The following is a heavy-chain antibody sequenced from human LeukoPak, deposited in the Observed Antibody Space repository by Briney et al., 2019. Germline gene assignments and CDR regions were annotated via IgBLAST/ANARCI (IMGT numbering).Heavy chain of an antibody. CDR1: GFTFSSYG. J-gene: IGHJ4*02. Sequence: GGSLRLSCAASGFTFSSYGMHWVRQAPGKGLEWVAFIRYDGSNKYYADSVKGRFTISRDNSKNTLYLQMNSLRAEDTAVFYCARQIDGFGEFDYFDYWGQGTLVTVSS. V-gene: IGHV3-30*02. CDR3: ARQIDGFGEFDYFDY. D-gene: IGHD3-10*01. CDR2: IRYDGSNK.